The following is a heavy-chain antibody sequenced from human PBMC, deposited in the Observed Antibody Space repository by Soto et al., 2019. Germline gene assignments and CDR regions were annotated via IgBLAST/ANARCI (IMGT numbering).Heavy chain of an antibody. J-gene: IGHJ5*02. CDR2: ISTYSGDT. Sequence: QVHLVQSGVEVKTPGASVKVSCQASGYTFFTYDISWGRQAPGQGLEWMGWISTYSGDTKYAQKFQGRLHMTTDTSTTTAYLALRRLRSDDTAVYYCARHHGPTTSENWFDPWGQGTLVTVSS. D-gene: IGHD5-12*01. CDR3: ARHHGPTTSENWFDP. V-gene: IGHV1-18*01. CDR1: GYTFFTYD.